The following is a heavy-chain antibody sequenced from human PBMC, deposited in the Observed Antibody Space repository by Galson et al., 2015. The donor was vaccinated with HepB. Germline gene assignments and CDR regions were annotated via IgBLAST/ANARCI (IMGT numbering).Heavy chain of an antibody. Sequence: SVKVSCKASGYTFTSYAMHWVRQAPGQRLEWMGWINAGNGNTKYSQKFQGRVTITRDTSASTAYMELSSLRSEDTAVYYCARDTSSPGGYSGYDLDYWGQGTLVTVSS. CDR1: GYTFTSYA. D-gene: IGHD5-12*01. J-gene: IGHJ4*02. CDR2: INAGNGNT. V-gene: IGHV1-3*01. CDR3: ARDTSSPGGYSGYDLDY.